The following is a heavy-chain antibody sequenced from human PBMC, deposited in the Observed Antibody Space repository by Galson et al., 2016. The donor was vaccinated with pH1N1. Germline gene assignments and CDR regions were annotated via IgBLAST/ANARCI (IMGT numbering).Heavy chain of an antibody. CDR1: GFIFSDYY. Sequence: SLRLSCAASGFIFSDYYMDWVRQAPGKGLEWVGRIHNRNAGYTTNYAASVDGRFAISRDDSKNSLYLQMDSVRTEDTAPYYCVRDNYGPDYWGQGTLVTVSS. D-gene: IGHD3-16*01. J-gene: IGHJ4*02. V-gene: IGHV3-72*01. CDR2: IHNRNAGYTT. CDR3: VRDNYGPDY.